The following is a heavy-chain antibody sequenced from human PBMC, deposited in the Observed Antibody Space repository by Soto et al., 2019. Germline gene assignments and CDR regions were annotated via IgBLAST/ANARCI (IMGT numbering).Heavy chain of an antibody. V-gene: IGHV3-73*01. D-gene: IGHD1-1*01. CDR1: GFTFTDSA. CDR2: IRSKANSYAT. CDR3: TKYGQAGPTSLDP. Sequence: AGSMRQSYPASGFTFTDSAMHWVRQASGKGLEWVGRIRSKANSYATAYTASVKGRFTISRDDSKNTAYLQMNSLKTEDTAIYYCTKYGQAGPTSLDP. J-gene: IGHJ5*02.